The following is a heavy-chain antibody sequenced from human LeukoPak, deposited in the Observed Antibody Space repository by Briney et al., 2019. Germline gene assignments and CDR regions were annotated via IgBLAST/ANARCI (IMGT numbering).Heavy chain of an antibody. CDR1: GFTFSSYE. Sequence: GGSLRLSCAASGFTFSSYEVNWVRQAPGKGLEWVSYISSSGSTIYYADSVKGRFTISRDNAKNSLYLQMDSLRAEDTAVYYCARVSGWYVFDYWGQGTLVTVSS. V-gene: IGHV3-48*03. CDR2: ISSSGSTI. CDR3: ARVSGWYVFDY. D-gene: IGHD6-19*01. J-gene: IGHJ4*02.